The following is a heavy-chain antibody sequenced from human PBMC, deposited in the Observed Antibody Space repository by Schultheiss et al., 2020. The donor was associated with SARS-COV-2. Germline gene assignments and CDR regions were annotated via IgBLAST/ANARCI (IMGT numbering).Heavy chain of an antibody. CDR1: GGSISSYY. V-gene: IGHV4-59*06. D-gene: IGHD3-10*01. CDR2: IYYSGST. J-gene: IGHJ4*02. Sequence: SETLSLTCTVSGGSISSYYWSWIRQHPGKGLEWIGYIYYSGSTYYNPSLKSRVTISVDTSKNQFSLKLSSVTAADTAVYYCARVLLWFGELSHFDYWGQGTLVTVSS. CDR3: ARVLLWFGELSHFDY.